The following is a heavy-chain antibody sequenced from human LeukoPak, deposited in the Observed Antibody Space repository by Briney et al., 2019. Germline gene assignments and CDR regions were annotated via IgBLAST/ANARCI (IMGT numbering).Heavy chain of an antibody. CDR3: ARSYSSGWYDYYYMDV. D-gene: IGHD6-19*01. V-gene: IGHV3-11*01. CDR1: GFTFKNYY. CDR2: IGKSGDTM. J-gene: IGHJ6*03. Sequence: GGSLRLSCAASGFTFKNYYMSWIRQTPGKGLEWVSYIGKSGDTMYYADSVKGRFTISRDNAKNSLYLQMNSLRAEDTAVYYCARSYSSGWYDYYYMDVWGKGTTVTVSS.